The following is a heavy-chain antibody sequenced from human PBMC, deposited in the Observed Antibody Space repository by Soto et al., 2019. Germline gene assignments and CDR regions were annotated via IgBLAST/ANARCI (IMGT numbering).Heavy chain of an antibody. Sequence: EVQLVESGGGLVQPGGSLRLSCAASGFTFSSYEMNWVRQAPGKGLAWVSYISSSGSTIYYADSVKGRFTISRDNAKNSLYLQMNSLRAEDTAVYYCARDGAVGIATIGRYYYYYGMDVWGQGTTVTVAS. J-gene: IGHJ6*02. CDR3: ARDGAVGIATIGRYYYYYGMDV. D-gene: IGHD1-26*01. CDR2: ISSSGSTI. V-gene: IGHV3-48*03. CDR1: GFTFSSYE.